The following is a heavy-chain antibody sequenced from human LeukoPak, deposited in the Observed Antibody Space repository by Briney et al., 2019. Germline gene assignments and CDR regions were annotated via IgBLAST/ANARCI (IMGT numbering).Heavy chain of an antibody. CDR3: ARDLAEAAAGYYYGMDV. CDR2: INPNSGGT. CDR1: GYTFTGYY. J-gene: IGHJ6*02. V-gene: IGHV1-2*02. Sequence: ASVKVSCKASGYTFTGYYMHWVRQAPGQGLEWMGWINPNSGGTNYAQKFQGRVTMTRDTSISTAYMELSRLRSDDTAVYCCARDLAEAAAGYYYGMDVWGQGTTVTVSS. D-gene: IGHD6-13*01.